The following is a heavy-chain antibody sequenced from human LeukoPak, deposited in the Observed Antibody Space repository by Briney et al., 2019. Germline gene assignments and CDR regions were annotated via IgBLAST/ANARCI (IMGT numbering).Heavy chain of an antibody. Sequence: SETLSLTCTVSGGSISSYYWGWIRQPPGKGLEWIGYIYYSGSTNYNPSLKSRVTISVDTSKNQFSLKLSSVTAADTAVYYCARQRYYDSSGYRNWYFDLWGRGTLVTVSS. D-gene: IGHD3-22*01. CDR3: ARQRYYDSSGYRNWYFDL. CDR2: IYYSGST. CDR1: GGSISSYY. J-gene: IGHJ2*01. V-gene: IGHV4-59*08.